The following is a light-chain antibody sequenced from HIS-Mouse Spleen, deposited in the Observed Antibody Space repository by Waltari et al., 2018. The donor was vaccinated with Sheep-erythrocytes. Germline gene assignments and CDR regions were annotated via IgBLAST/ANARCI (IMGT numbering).Light chain of an antibody. CDR3: QQSYSTPPLT. J-gene: IGKJ4*01. CDR2: AAS. CDR1: QSISSY. V-gene: IGKV1-39*01. Sequence: DIQMTQSPSSLSASVGDRVTITYRASQSISSYLHWYQQKPGKAPKLLIYAASSLQSGVPSRFSGSGSGTDFTLTISSLQPEDFATYYCQQSYSTPPLTFGGGTKVEIK.